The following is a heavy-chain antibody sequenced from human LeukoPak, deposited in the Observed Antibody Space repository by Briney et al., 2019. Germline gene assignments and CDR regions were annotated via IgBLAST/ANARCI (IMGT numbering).Heavy chain of an antibody. V-gene: IGHV3-11*01. CDR1: GFTFSDYC. J-gene: IGHJ4*02. D-gene: IGHD6-13*01. CDR3: ARGSSSWTTDCIDY. Sequence: GGSLRLSCAASGFTFSDYCMSWIRQAPGKGLEWVSYISSSGSTIYYADSVKGRFTISRDNAKNSLYLQMNSLRAEDTAVYYCARGSSSWTTDCIDYWGQGTLVTVSS. CDR2: ISSSGSTI.